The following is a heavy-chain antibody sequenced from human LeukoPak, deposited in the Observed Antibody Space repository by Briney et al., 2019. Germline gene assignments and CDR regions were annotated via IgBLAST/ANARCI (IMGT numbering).Heavy chain of an antibody. CDR2: ISAYNGNT. CDR1: GYTFTSYG. Sequence: ASVKVSCKASGYTFTSYGINWVRQAPGQGLEWMGWISAYNGNTNYAQKLQGRVTMTTDTSTSTAYMELRSLRSDDTAVYYCARTEYYDFWSGLDFDYWGQGTLVTVSS. D-gene: IGHD3-3*01. J-gene: IGHJ4*02. V-gene: IGHV1-18*01. CDR3: ARTEYYDFWSGLDFDY.